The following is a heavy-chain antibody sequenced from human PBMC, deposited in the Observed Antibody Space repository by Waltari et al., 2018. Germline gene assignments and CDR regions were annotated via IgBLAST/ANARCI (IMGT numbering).Heavy chain of an antibody. J-gene: IGHJ4*02. D-gene: IGHD3-3*01. V-gene: IGHV3-48*02. CDR1: GFTFSCYI. Sequence: EVQLVESGGGLVQPGGSLRLSCAASGFTFSCYIMYWVRQAPGKGLEWVSYISSSSSTIYYADSVKGRFTISRDNAKNSLYLQMNSLRDEDTAVYYCARERTTIFGVVYPDYWGQGTLVTVSS. CDR3: ARERTTIFGVVYPDY. CDR2: ISSSSSTI.